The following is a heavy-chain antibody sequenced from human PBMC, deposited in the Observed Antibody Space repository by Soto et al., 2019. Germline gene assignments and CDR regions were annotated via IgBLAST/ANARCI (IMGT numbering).Heavy chain of an antibody. J-gene: IGHJ4*02. CDR3: AKDVFAYYFDY. Sequence: EVQLLQSGGGLVQPGGSLRLSCTASGFTFTSHAINWVRQAPGEGLEWVSAISGGGGSAYYADSVRGRFTISRDNSKNTVYLQMTYLTADDTAVYYCAKDVFAYYFDYWGQGALVLVSS. CDR1: GFTFTSHA. CDR2: ISGGGGSA. V-gene: IGHV3-23*01.